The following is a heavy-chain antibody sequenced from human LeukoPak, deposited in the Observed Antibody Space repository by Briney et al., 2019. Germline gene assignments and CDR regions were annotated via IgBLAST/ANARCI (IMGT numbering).Heavy chain of an antibody. CDR1: GGSISSGGYS. V-gene: IGHV4-30-4*07. D-gene: IGHD4-11*01. J-gene: IGHJ3*02. CDR3: ARGHLYSNYGGCAFDI. Sequence: SQTLSLTCAVSGGSISSGGYSWTWIRQPPGKGLECIGHVYYSGSTYYNPSLKSRVTISLDTSKNQFSLKLSSVTAADTAVYYCARGHLYSNYGGCAFDIWGQGTMVTVSS. CDR2: VYYSGST.